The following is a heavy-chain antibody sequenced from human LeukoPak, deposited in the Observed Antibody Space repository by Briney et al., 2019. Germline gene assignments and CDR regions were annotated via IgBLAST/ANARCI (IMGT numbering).Heavy chain of an antibody. CDR1: GFTFSSYG. CDR2: TWYDGSNK. Sequence: PGGSLRLSCAASGFTFSSYGMHWVRQAPGKGLEWVAVTWYDGSNKYYADSVKGRFTISRDNSKNTLYLQMNSLRAEDTAVYYCARDPGGSYSGGFDYWGQGTLVTVSS. D-gene: IGHD1-26*01. J-gene: IGHJ4*02. V-gene: IGHV3-33*01. CDR3: ARDPGGSYSGGFDY.